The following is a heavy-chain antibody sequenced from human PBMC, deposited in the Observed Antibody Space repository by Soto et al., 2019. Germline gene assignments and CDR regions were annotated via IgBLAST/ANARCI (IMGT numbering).Heavy chain of an antibody. V-gene: IGHV3-33*06. D-gene: IGHD2-2*01. CDR3: AKGDTSDPLHF. CDR2: TWYDGSNK. J-gene: IGHJ4*02. CDR1: GFTFNNYG. Sequence: QVQLVESGGGVVQPGRSLRLSCAASGFTFNNYGMHWVRQAPGKGLEWVAVTWYDGSNKYYADSVKGRSTISKDNSKNTVYLQMNSLRAEDTAVYYCAKGDTSDPLHFWGQGTLVTVSS.